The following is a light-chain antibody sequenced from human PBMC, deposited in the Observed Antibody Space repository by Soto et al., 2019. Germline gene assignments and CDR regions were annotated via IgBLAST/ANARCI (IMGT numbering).Light chain of an antibody. Sequence: DIQVTQSPSTLSASVGDRIIITCRASENVGNWLAWYQQKPGRAPKLLIYDASTLESGVPSRFSGSGYGTDLTLTVQSLQPEDFAAYFCQQYHSFPYTFGQVTSLEIK. CDR3: QQYHSFPYT. V-gene: IGKV1-5*01. CDR1: ENVGNW. J-gene: IGKJ2*01. CDR2: DAS.